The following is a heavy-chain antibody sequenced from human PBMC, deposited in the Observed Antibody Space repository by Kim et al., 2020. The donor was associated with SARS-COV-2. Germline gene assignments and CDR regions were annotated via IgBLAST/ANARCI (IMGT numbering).Heavy chain of an antibody. D-gene: IGHD2-2*01. CDR1: GFTFSSYG. V-gene: IGHV3-33*01. CDR2: IWYDGSNK. CDR3: AREGYCSSTSCLETTNKQNNYYYYYGMDV. Sequence: GGSLRLSCAASGFTFSSYGMHWVRQAPGKGLEWVAVIWYDGSNKYYADSVKGRFTISRDNSKNTLYLQMNSLRAEDTAVYYCAREGYCSSTSCLETTNKQNNYYYYYGMDVWGQGTTVTVSS. J-gene: IGHJ6*02.